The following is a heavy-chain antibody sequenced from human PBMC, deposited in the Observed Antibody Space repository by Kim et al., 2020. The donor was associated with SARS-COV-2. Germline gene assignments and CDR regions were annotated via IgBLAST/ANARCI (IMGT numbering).Heavy chain of an antibody. CDR2: IKQDGREK. CDR3: ARSVVGYCSGGSCSLGY. V-gene: IGHV3-7*03. J-gene: IGHJ4*02. CDR1: GFTFSNYW. Sequence: GGSLRLFCAASGFTFSNYWMTWVRQAPGKGLEWVANIKQDGREKYYVDSVKGRFTISRDNAKNSLYLQMNSLRAEDTAVYYCARSVVGYCSGGSCSLGYWGQGTLVTVSS. D-gene: IGHD2-15*01.